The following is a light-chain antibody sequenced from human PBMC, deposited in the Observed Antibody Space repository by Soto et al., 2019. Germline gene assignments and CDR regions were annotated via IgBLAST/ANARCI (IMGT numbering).Light chain of an antibody. J-gene: IGKJ2*01. V-gene: IGKV3-15*01. CDR1: QSVSSN. Sequence: EIVMTQSPATLSVSPGERATLSCRASQSVSSNLAWYQQKPGQAPRLIIHGASTRATGIPARFSGSGSGTEFTLTISSLQSEDFAVYYCQQYNNWPPSYTFGQGTKLEIK. CDR3: QQYNNWPPSYT. CDR2: GAS.